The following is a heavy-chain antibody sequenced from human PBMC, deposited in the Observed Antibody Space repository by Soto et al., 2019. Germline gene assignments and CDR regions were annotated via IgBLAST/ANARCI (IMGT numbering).Heavy chain of an antibody. D-gene: IGHD3-10*01. Sequence: PSETLSLTCTVSGGCISSGDYYWSWIRQPPGEGLEWIGYIYYSGSTYYNPSLKSRVTISVDTSKNQFSLKLSSVTAADTAVYYCARDKMVRGVIRVYYYGMDVWGQGTTVTVSS. V-gene: IGHV4-30-4*01. CDR2: IYYSGST. J-gene: IGHJ6*02. CDR3: ARDKMVRGVIRVYYYGMDV. CDR1: GGCISSGDYY.